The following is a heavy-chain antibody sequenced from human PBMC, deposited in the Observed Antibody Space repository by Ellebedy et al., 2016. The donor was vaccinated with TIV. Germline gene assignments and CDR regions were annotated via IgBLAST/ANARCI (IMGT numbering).Heavy chain of an antibody. CDR2: INRDGSSA. Sequence: GESLKISCAASGFTFSNYWIHWVRHAPGKGLVWLSRINRDGSSANYADSVTGRFSISRDNSKNTLYVQMNSLRAEDTAVYYCARGGRDQWLIDYWGQGTLVTVSS. D-gene: IGHD6-19*01. CDR1: GFTFSNYW. CDR3: ARGGRDQWLIDY. J-gene: IGHJ4*02. V-gene: IGHV3-74*01.